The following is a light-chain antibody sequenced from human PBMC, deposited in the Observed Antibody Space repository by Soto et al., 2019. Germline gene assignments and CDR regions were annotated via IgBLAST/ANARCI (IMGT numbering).Light chain of an antibody. CDR3: TSDAGTVV. J-gene: IGLJ2*01. V-gene: IGLV2-8*01. CDR2: EVN. Sequence: QSALTQPPSASGSPGQSVTISCTGTSSDVGAYNYVSWYQQLPGKAPKLIIYEVNKRPSGVPDRFSGSKSGNTASLTVSGLQAEDEADYYCTSDAGTVVFGEGTKVTVL. CDR1: SSDVGAYNY.